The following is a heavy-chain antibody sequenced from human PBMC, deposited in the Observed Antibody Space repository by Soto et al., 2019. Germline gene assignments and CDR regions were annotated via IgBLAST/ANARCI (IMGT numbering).Heavy chain of an antibody. CDR3: ARGSYYSGWV. D-gene: IGHD6-19*01. J-gene: IGHJ4*02. Sequence: QVQLQQSGPGLVQPSQTLSLTCDISGDSVSSTSTAWSLIRQSPSRGLEWLGRTYYRSNWYSDYAVSVKSRITIHHDTSKTQFSLQLKSVTPEDTAVYYCARGSYYSGWVWGQGTLVTVSS. V-gene: IGHV6-1*01. CDR2: TYYRSNWYS. CDR1: GDSVSSTSTA.